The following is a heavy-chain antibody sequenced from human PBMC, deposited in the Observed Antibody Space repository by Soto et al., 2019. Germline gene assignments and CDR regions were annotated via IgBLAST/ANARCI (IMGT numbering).Heavy chain of an antibody. Sequence: PGGSLRLSCAASGFSFNTSGMHWVRQAPDKGLEWVAVIAFDGSQEFYGDSVRGRFTISRDNSKNTSFLQMKSLTPEDTAVYYCATKVRVTNYLYYGMDVWGQGTTVTVSS. CDR1: GFSFNTSG. CDR3: ATKVRVTNYLYYGMDV. CDR2: IAFDGSQE. D-gene: IGHD2-21*02. V-gene: IGHV3-30*03. J-gene: IGHJ6*02.